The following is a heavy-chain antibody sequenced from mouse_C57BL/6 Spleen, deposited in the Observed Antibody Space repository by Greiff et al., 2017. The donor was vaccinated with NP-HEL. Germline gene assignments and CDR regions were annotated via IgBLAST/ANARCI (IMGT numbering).Heavy chain of an antibody. J-gene: IGHJ3*01. CDR1: GYTFTSYW. CDR2: IDPSDSYT. V-gene: IGHV1-50*01. Sequence: QVQLQQPGAELVKPGASVKLSCKASGYTFTSYWMQWVKQRPGQGLEWIGEIDPSDSYTNYNQKFKGKATLTVDKSSSTAYMQLSSLTSEDSAVYYCARRDSSGPAWFAYWGQGTLVTVSA. D-gene: IGHD3-2*02. CDR3: ARRDSSGPAWFAY.